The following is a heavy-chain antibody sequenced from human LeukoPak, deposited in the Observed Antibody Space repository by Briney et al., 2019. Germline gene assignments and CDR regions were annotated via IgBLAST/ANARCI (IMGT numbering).Heavy chain of an antibody. V-gene: IGHV3-30-3*01. CDR2: ISYDGSNK. CDR3: ARAPSGYSYGSLPDY. D-gene: IGHD5-18*01. CDR1: GFTFSSYA. Sequence: PGGSLRLSCAASGFTFSSYAMHWVRQAPGKGLEWVAVISYDGSNKYYADSVKGRFTISRDNSKNTLYLQMNSLRAEDTAVYYCARAPSGYSYGSLPDYWGQGTLVTVSS. J-gene: IGHJ4*02.